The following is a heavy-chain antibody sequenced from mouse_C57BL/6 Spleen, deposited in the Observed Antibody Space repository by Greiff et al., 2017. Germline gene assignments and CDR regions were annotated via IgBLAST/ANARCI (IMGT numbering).Heavy chain of an antibody. D-gene: IGHD2-4*01. V-gene: IGHV1-53*01. CDR1: GYTFTSYW. Sequence: VQLVESGTELVKPGASVKLSCKASGYTFTSYWMHWVKQRPGQGLEWIGNINPSNGGTNYNEKFKSKATLTVDKSSSTAYMQLSSLTSEDSAVYYCARERDYYDYDGGFAYWGQGTLVTVSA. J-gene: IGHJ3*01. CDR2: INPSNGGT. CDR3: ARERDYYDYDGGFAY.